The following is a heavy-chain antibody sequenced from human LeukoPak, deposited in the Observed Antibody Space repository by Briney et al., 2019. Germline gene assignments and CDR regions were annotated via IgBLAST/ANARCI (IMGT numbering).Heavy chain of an antibody. Sequence: GGSLRLSCAASAFIFSSYDVHWVRQAPGKGLEWVALISHDGTNKQYADSVKGRFTISRDNSKNTLYLQMDSLTAEDTAVYYCASSAYYRSDYWGQGTLVTVSS. CDR1: AFIFSSYD. V-gene: IGHV3-30*03. J-gene: IGHJ4*02. CDR3: ASSAYYRSDY. D-gene: IGHD3-22*01. CDR2: ISHDGTNK.